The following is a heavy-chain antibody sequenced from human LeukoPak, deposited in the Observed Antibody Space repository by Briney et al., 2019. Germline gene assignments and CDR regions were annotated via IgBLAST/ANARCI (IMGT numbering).Heavy chain of an antibody. J-gene: IGHJ5*02. CDR2: LYASGTT. V-gene: IGHV4-4*07. D-gene: IGHD2-2*01. CDR3: ARAQHRWVLPAAIDQ. CDR1: GDSISSYY. Sequence: SETLSLTCTVSGDSISSYYWNWFRQPAGKGLEWIGRLYASGTTSYNPSLESRVSMSLDTSKNQFSLKLNSVTAADTAVYYCARAQHRWVLPAAIDQWGLGTLVTVSS.